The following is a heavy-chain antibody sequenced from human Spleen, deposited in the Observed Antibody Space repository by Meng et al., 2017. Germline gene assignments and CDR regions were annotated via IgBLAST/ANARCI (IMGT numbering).Heavy chain of an antibody. CDR3: ARHFYDSTDYRPDY. J-gene: IGHJ4*02. V-gene: IGHV4-39*01. CDR2: IFYSGTT. CDR1: GGSVSSGSNY. D-gene: IGHD3-22*01. Sequence: QLQLQESGPGLVKPSETLSLTCTVSGGSVSSGSNYWGWIRQPPGKGLEWIGIIFYSGTTYYNPSLKSRVTISVHTSKNQFSLKLSSVTAADTAVYYCARHFYDSTDYRPDYWGQGTLVTVSS.